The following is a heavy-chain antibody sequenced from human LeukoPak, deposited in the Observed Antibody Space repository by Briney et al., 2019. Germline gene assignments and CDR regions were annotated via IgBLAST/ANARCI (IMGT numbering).Heavy chain of an antibody. J-gene: IGHJ4*02. CDR2: IYYSGST. D-gene: IGHD3-3*01. V-gene: IGHV4-59*01. Sequence: SETLSLTCTVSGGSISSYYWSWIRQPPGKGLEWIGYIYYSGSTNYNPSLKSRVTISVDTSKNQFSLKLSSVTAADTAVYYCASLQVSSHYDFWSGYSLFDYWGQGTLVTVSS. CDR3: ASLQVSSHYDFWSGYSLFDY. CDR1: GGSISSYY.